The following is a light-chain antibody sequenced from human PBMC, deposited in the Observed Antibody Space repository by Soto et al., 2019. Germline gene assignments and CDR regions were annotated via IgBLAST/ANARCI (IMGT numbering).Light chain of an antibody. CDR1: SSDVGAYNF. Sequence: QSALTQPASVSGSPGPSITISCTGTSSDVGAYNFVSWHQQHPDKAPKLMIYNVYYRPSGISYRFSGSKSGNTASLTISGLQGEDEDDYYCSAYTVSRTYVFGTGTKLTVL. CDR2: NVY. J-gene: IGLJ1*01. V-gene: IGLV2-14*03. CDR3: SAYTVSRTYV.